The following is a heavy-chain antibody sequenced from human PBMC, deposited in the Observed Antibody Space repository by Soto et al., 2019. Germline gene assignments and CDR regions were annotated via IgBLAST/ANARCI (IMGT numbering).Heavy chain of an antibody. Sequence: QITLKESGPTLVKPKETLTLTCIYSGFSFSSVGEGVGWVRQPPGKALEWLALIYWDDDKKYGPSLEDRITVTRDTSKNQVVFTMINMDPVYTATYYCVHRRYSSYFDSWGQGTRVPGSS. CDR2: IYWDDDK. J-gene: IGHJ4*02. CDR3: VHRRYSSYFDS. V-gene: IGHV2-5*05. D-gene: IGHD2-15*01. CDR1: GFSFSSVGEG.